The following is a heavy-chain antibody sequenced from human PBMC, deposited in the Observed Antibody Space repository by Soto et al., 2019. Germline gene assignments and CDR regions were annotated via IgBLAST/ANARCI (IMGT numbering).Heavy chain of an antibody. Sequence: SDTLSLTCTVSGGSISNYYWSWIRQPPGKGLEWIGYIHYSGSTKYNPSLKSRVTISADTSKNQFSLKLSSVTAADAAVYYCARGHYDFWSGYFATIDYWGQGTLVTVSS. CDR1: GGSISNYY. J-gene: IGHJ4*02. CDR3: ARGHYDFWSGYFATIDY. V-gene: IGHV4-59*08. CDR2: IHYSGST. D-gene: IGHD3-3*01.